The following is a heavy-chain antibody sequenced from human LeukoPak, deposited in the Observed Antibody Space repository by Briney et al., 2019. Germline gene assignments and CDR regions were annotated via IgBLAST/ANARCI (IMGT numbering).Heavy chain of an antibody. J-gene: IGHJ4*02. CDR2: IYYSGST. CDR1: GGSISSYY. D-gene: IGHD6-19*01. CDR3: ASTRLGQWLVYYFDY. V-gene: IGHV4-59*01. Sequence: SETLSLTCTVSGGSISSYYWSWIRQPSGKGLEWIGYIYYSGSTNYNPSLKSRVTISVDTSKNQFSLKLSSVTAADTAVYYCASTRLGQWLVYYFDYWGQGTLVTVSS.